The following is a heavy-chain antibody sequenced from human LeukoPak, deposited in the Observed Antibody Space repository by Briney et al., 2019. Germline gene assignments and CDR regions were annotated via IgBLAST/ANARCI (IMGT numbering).Heavy chain of an antibody. J-gene: IGHJ4*02. CDR2: IYYSGST. CDR1: GGSISSSSYY. CDR3: ARDPFGIAAAGLFDY. D-gene: IGHD6-13*01. Sequence: SETLSLTCTVSGGSISSSSYYWGWIRQPPGKGLEWIGSIYYSGSTYYNPSLKSRVTISVDTSKNQFSLKLSSVTAADTAVYYCARDPFGIAAAGLFDYWGQGTLVIVSS. V-gene: IGHV4-39*07.